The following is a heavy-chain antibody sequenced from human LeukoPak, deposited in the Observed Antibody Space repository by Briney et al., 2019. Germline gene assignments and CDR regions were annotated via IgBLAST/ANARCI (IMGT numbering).Heavy chain of an antibody. D-gene: IGHD3-10*01. CDR2: MNPNSGNT. CDR1: GYTFTSYD. Sequence: ASVKVSCKASGYTFTSYDINWVRQATGQGLEWMGWMNPNSGNTGYAQKFQGRVTMTRNTSISTAYMELSSLRSEDTAVYYCARQVDSTMALPDYWGQGTLVTVSS. V-gene: IGHV1-8*01. CDR3: ARQVDSTMALPDY. J-gene: IGHJ4*02.